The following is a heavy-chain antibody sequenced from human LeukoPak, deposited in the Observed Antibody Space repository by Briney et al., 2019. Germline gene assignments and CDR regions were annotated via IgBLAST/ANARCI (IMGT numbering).Heavy chain of an antibody. CDR3: AKTYYYGSGSYNLVY. CDR2: FSGSGGGT. CDR1: GFTFSSHA. D-gene: IGHD3-10*01. J-gene: IGHJ4*02. Sequence: GGSLRLSCVASGFTFSSHAMSWVRQAPGKGLEWVSAFSGSGGGTYYADSVKGRFTISRDNSKNTLYLQMNSLRAEDTAVYYCAKTYYYGSGSYNLVYWGQGTLVTVSS. V-gene: IGHV3-23*01.